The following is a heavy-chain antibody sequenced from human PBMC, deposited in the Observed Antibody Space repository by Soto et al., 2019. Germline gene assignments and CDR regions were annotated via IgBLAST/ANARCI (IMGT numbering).Heavy chain of an antibody. CDR2: IIPIFGTA. Sequence: SVKVSWKASGGTFSSYAISWVRQAPGQGLEWMGGIIPIFGTANYAQKFQGRVTITADKSTSTAYMELSSLRSEDTAVYYCASPLWNFYDSSGYHLLGYWGQGTLVTVSS. V-gene: IGHV1-69*06. CDR3: ASPLWNFYDSSGYHLLGY. D-gene: IGHD3-22*01. CDR1: GGTFSSYA. J-gene: IGHJ4*02.